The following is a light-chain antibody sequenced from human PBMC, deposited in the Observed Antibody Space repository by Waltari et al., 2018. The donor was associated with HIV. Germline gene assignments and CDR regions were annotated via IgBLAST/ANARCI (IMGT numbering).Light chain of an antibody. V-gene: IGLV3-25*03. CDR3: QSADSNASLWV. J-gene: IGLJ3*02. CDR1: ALPKQY. CDR2: KDT. Sequence: SYELTQPPSVSVSPGQTARITCSGDALPKQYAYWYLQRPGQAPVLVIYKDTERPSGIPERFSGSSSGTTATLTIIGVQAQDEADYHCQSADSNASLWVFGGGTKLTVL.